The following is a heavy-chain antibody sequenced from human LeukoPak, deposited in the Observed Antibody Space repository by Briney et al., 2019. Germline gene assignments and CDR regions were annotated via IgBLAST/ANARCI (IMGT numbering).Heavy chain of an antibody. D-gene: IGHD3-10*01. Sequence: PSETLSLTCAVYGGSFSGYYWSWIRQPPGKGLEWIGETNHSGSTNYNPSLKSRVTISVDTSKNQFSLKLSSVTAADTAVYYCARGIWFGELTFGSWGQGTLVTVSS. CDR2: TNHSGST. CDR1: GGSFSGYY. J-gene: IGHJ5*01. CDR3: ARGIWFGELTFGS. V-gene: IGHV4-34*01.